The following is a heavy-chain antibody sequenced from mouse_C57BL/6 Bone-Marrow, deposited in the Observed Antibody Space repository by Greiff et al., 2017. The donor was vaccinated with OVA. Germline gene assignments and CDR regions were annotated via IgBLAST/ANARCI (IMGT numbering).Heavy chain of an antibody. V-gene: IGHV1-64*01. D-gene: IGHD1-1*01. CDR2: IHPNSGST. Sequence: QVQLQQPGAELVKPGASVQLSCKASGYTFTSYWMHWVKQRPGQGLEWIGMIHPNSGSTNYNEKFKSKATLTVDKSSSTAYMQLSSLTSEDSAVYYCARDYYGSSYGDPWFAYWGQGTLVTVSA. J-gene: IGHJ3*01. CDR3: ARDYYGSSYGDPWFAY. CDR1: GYTFTSYW.